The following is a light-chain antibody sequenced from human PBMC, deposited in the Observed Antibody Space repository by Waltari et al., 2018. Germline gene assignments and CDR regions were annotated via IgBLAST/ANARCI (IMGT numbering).Light chain of an antibody. Sequence: EIVMTQSPPTLSVSPGERATLPCRASQSVSSNLAWYQQKPGQAPRLLIYGASTRATGIPARFSGSGSGTEFTLTISSLQSEDFAVYYCQQYNNWPRTFGQGTKLEIK. CDR3: QQYNNWPRT. CDR1: QSVSSN. V-gene: IGKV3D-15*01. CDR2: GAS. J-gene: IGKJ2*01.